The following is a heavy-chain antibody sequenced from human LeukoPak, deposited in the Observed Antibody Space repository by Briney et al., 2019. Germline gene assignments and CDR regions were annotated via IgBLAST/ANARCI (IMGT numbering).Heavy chain of an antibody. CDR3: ARGGTITALFDY. CDR1: GFTFSSYS. CDR2: ISSSSSYI. D-gene: IGHD1-26*01. J-gene: IGHJ4*02. V-gene: IGHV3-21*01. Sequence: GGSLRLSCAASGFTFSSYSMNWVRQAPGKGLEWVSSISSSSSYIYFADSVKGRFTISRDNAKNSLYLQMNSLRAEDTAVYYCARGGTITALFDYWGQGTLVTVSS.